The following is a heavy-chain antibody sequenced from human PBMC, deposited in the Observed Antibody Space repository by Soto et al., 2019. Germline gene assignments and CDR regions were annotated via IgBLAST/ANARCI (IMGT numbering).Heavy chain of an antibody. Sequence: GGSLRLSCAASGFTFSDYYMSWIRQAPGKGLEWVSYISSSSSYTNYADSVKGRFTISRDNAKNSLYLQMNSLRAEDTAVYYCARDTMTTVTPGWFDPWGQGTLVTVSS. J-gene: IGHJ5*02. D-gene: IGHD4-17*01. V-gene: IGHV3-11*05. CDR2: ISSSSSYT. CDR1: GFTFSDYY. CDR3: ARDTMTTVTPGWFDP.